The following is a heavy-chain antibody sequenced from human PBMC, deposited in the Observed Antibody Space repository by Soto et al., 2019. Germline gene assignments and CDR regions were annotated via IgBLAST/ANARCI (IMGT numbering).Heavy chain of an antibody. D-gene: IGHD1-26*01. CDR1: GYTFTTYG. CDR2: ISDYNANT. V-gene: IGHV1-18*01. CDR3: ARGRYLDY. Sequence: QVHLVQSGAEVKKPGASVKVSCKASGYTFTTYGIAWVRQAPGQGLEWMGWISDYNANTDYAQRLQGRVTITTDTSTSTAHMELRSLRSDDTAVYSCARGRYLDYWGQGTVVTVSS. J-gene: IGHJ4*02.